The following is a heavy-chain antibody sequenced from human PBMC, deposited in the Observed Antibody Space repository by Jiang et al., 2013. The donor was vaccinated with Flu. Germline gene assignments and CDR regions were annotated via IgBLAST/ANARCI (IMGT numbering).Heavy chain of an antibody. Sequence: QLLESGGDLVQPGGSLRLSCAASGFTFSTYAMNWVRQAPGKGLEWVSVIPGGGGSTYYTDSVKGRFTISRDNSKNTVYLQMNSLTAQDTAVYYCVANRGWAAGAAFDHWGQGT. D-gene: IGHD6-13*01. CDR2: IPGGGGST. V-gene: IGHV3-23*01. CDR3: VANRGWAAGAAFDH. J-gene: IGHJ4*02. CDR1: GFTFSTYA.